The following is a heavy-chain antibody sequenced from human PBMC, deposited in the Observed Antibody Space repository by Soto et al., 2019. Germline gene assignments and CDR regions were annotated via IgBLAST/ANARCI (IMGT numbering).Heavy chain of an antibody. V-gene: IGHV1-2*02. Sequence: SVKVSCKASGYTFTGYYMHWVRQAPGLGLEWMGWINPNSGGTNHAQKFQGRVTMTRDTSISTAYMELSRLRSDDTAVYYCAVTFIVSAAGGDYWGQGTLVTVSS. D-gene: IGHD6-13*01. CDR1: GYTFTGYY. J-gene: IGHJ4*02. CDR3: AVTFIVSAAGGDY. CDR2: INPNSGGT.